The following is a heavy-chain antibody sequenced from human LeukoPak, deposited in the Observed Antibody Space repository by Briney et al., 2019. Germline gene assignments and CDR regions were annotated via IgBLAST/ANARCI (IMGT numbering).Heavy chain of an antibody. CDR2: INPNSDYT. J-gene: IGHJ4*02. V-gene: IGHV1-46*01. CDR1: GYTFTGYY. CDR3: ARDSGVDY. Sequence: ASVKVSCKASGYTFTGYYIHWVRQAPGQGLEWVGIINPNSDYTKYAQKFQGRVTMTRDTSTSTVYMELSSLRSEDTAFYYCARDSGVDYWGQGTLVTVSS.